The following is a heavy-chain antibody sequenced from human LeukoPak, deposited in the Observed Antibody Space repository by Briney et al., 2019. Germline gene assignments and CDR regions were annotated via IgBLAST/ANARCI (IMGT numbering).Heavy chain of an antibody. CDR3: ARVKDSYGID. CDR1: GYSISSGYY. Sequence: SETLSLTCTVSGYSISSGYYWGWIRQPPGKGLEWIGSIYHSGSTYYNPSLKSRVTISVDTSKNQFSLKLSSVTAADTAVYYCARVKDSYGIDWGQGTLVTVSS. V-gene: IGHV4-38-2*02. CDR2: IYHSGST. D-gene: IGHD5-18*01. J-gene: IGHJ4*02.